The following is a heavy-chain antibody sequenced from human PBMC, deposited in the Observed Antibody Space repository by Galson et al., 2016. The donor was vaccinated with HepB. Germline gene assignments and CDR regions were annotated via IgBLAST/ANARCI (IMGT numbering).Heavy chain of an antibody. CDR2: SIPMFETT. V-gene: IGHV1-69*13. J-gene: IGHJ4*02. Sequence: SLKVSCKASGGTFNSYVINWVRQAPGQGLEWMGGSIPMFETTNYAQKFQGRVTITADESTNTAYMELSSLRSDDTAVYYCARVVRDASGYDTTGPVDYWGQGTLVTGSS. D-gene: IGHD5-12*01. CDR3: ARVVRDASGYDTTGPVDY. CDR1: GGTFNSYV.